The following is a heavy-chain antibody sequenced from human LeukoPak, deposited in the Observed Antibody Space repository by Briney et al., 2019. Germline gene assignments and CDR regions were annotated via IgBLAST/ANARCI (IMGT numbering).Heavy chain of an antibody. J-gene: IGHJ6*02. CDR1: GSSIGSYY. V-gene: IGHV4-39*01. CDR3: ARHKGPRYYYYGMDV. CDR2: INYSGNT. Sequence: SETLSLTCTVSGSSIGSYYWGWIRQPPGRGPEWIGIINYSGNTYYNPSLKSRVTISVDTSKNQFSLKLSSVTAADTAVYYCARHKGPRYYYYGMDVWGQGTTVTVS.